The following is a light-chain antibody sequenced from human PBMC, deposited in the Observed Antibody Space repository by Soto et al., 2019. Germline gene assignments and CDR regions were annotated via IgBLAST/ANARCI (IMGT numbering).Light chain of an antibody. CDR2: GAS. CDR3: QQYRFWPPIT. CDR1: QSVSG. V-gene: IGKV3-15*01. Sequence: EIVMTLSPTTLSVSPGEGATLSCRASQSVSGLAWYQQKPGQAPRLLIYGASSRATGIPARFSGSGSGTEFTLTISSLPSDDFAVYYCQQYRFWPPITFGQGTRLEIK. J-gene: IGKJ5*01.